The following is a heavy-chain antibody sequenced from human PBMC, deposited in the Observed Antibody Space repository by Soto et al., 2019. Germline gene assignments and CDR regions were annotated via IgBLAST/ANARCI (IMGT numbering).Heavy chain of an antibody. V-gene: IGHV1-69*13. J-gene: IGHJ5*02. CDR1: GGAFSSYA. CDR2: IIPIFGTA. Sequence: GASVKVSCKASGGAFSSYAISWVRQAPGQGLEWMGGIIPIFGTANYAQKFQGRVTITADESTSTAYMELSSLRSEDTAVYYCARGLEAAAFWFDPWGQGTLVTVPQ. CDR3: ARGLEAAAFWFDP. D-gene: IGHD6-13*01.